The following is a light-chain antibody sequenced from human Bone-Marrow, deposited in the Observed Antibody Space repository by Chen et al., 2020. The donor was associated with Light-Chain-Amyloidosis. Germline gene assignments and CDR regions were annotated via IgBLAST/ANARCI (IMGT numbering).Light chain of an antibody. CDR2: SNY. Sequence: QSVLTQPPSASGTPGQRVTISCSGNSSNIGGITFNWYQHVPGTAPKLLIYSNYKRPSGVPGRFSGSKSGPSASLASSGLQSEDEADYYCAAWDDGLMGRVFGGGTKLTVL. CDR3: AAWDDGLMGRV. V-gene: IGLV1-44*01. J-gene: IGLJ3*02. CDR1: SSNIGGIT.